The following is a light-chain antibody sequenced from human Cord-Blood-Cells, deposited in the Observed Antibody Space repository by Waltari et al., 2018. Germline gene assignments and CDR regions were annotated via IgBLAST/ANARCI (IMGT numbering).Light chain of an antibody. J-gene: IGLJ1*01. CDR1: SSDVGGYNY. CDR3: SSYAGSNSYV. Sequence: QSALTQPPSASGSPGQSVTISCTGTSSDVGGYNYVSWYQQHPGKAPKLMIYEVSNRPSGVPDRVSGSKSGNTASLTVSGLQAEDEADYYCSSYAGSNSYVFGTGTKVTVL. CDR2: EVS. V-gene: IGLV2-8*01.